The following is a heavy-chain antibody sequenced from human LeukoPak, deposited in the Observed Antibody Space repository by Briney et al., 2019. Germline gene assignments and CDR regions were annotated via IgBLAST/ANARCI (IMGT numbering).Heavy chain of an antibody. CDR1: GFTFSSYS. V-gene: IGHV3-21*01. CDR2: ISSSYI. Sequence: PGGSLRLSCAASGFTFSSYSMNWVRQAPGKGLEWVSSISSSYIYYADSVKGRFTISRDNAKNSLYLQMNSLRAEDTAVYYCARDIAVAGTSYWGQGTLVTVSS. D-gene: IGHD6-19*01. CDR3: ARDIAVAGTSY. J-gene: IGHJ4*02.